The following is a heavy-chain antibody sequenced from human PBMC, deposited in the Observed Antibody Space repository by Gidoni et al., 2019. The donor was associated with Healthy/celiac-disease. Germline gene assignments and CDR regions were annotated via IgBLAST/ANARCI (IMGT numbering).Heavy chain of an antibody. V-gene: IGHV3-30*18. CDR1: GFTFISYG. D-gene: IGHD4-4*01. Sequence: QVQLVESGGGVVQPGRSLRLSCAASGFTFISYGMHCVLQAPGKGLEGVAVISYDGSNKYYADSVKGRFTISRDNSKNTLYLQMNSLRAEDTAVYYCAKGGDYSNPAPYYFDYWGQGTLVTVSS. CDR2: ISYDGSNK. J-gene: IGHJ4*02. CDR3: AKGGDYSNPAPYYFDY.